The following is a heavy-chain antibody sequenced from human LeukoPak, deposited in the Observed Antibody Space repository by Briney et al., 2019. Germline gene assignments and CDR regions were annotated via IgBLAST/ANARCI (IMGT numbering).Heavy chain of an antibody. CDR1: GGSVTTSC. Sequence: SETLSLTCTVSGGSVTTSCWSWIRQSAGEGLEWIGRVYISGDTKYNPSLKSRVIMSLDASKNQFSLSLRSVTAADTAVYYCARLIAEVGGGTNYFDTWGQGTLVTVSS. J-gene: IGHJ4*02. V-gene: IGHV4-4*07. CDR3: ARLIAEVGGGTNYFDT. D-gene: IGHD2-21*01. CDR2: VYISGDT.